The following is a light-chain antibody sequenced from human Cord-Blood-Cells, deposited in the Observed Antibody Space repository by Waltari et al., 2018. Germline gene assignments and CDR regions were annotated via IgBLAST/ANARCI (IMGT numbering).Light chain of an antibody. V-gene: IGKV3-20*01. CDR1: QSVSSSY. CDR3: QQYGSSPRT. CDR2: GAS. Sequence: EIVLTQSPGTLSLYPGERANLSCRASQSVSSSYLAWYQQKPGQAPRLLIYGASSRATGIPDRFSGSGSGTDFTLTISRLEPEDFAVYYCQQYGSSPRTFGQGTKLEIK. J-gene: IGKJ2*01.